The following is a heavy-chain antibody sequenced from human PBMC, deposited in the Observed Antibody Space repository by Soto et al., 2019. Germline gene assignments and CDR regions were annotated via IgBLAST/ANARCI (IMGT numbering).Heavy chain of an antibody. V-gene: IGHV1-2*02. D-gene: IGHD3-10*01. CDR1: GYTFTGYY. Sequence: ASVKVSCKASGYTFTGYYMHWVRQAPGQGLEWMGWINPNSGGTNYAQKFQGRVTMTRDTSISTAYMELSRLRSDDTAVYYCAREVEVYGSGSYYLDPWGQGTLVTVTS. J-gene: IGHJ5*02. CDR2: INPNSGGT. CDR3: AREVEVYGSGSYYLDP.